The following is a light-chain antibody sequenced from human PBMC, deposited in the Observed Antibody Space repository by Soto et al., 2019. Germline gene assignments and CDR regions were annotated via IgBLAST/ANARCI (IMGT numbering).Light chain of an antibody. J-gene: IGLJ1*01. CDR3: TSYTSTSILEV. V-gene: IGLV2-14*01. CDR2: DVN. Sequence: QSALTQPASVSGSPGQSIAISCTGTSSDVGGYNYVSWYHQYPGKAPKLMIFDVNNRPSGVSDRFSGSKSGNTASLTISGLQPEDEGDYFCTSYTSTSILEVFGTGTKVTVL. CDR1: SSDVGGYNY.